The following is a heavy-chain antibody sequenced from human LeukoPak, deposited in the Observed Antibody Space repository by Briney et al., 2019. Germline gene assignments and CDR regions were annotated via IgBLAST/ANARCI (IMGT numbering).Heavy chain of an antibody. Sequence: SETLSLTCTVSGGSISSSSYYWGWIRQPPGKGLEWIGSIYYSGSTYYNPSLKSRVTISVDTSKNQFSLKLCSVTAADTAVYYCARHAISFHAFDIWGQGTMVTASS. CDR2: IYYSGST. V-gene: IGHV4-39*01. J-gene: IGHJ3*02. CDR3: ARHAISFHAFDI. D-gene: IGHD2-2*01. CDR1: GGSISSSSYY.